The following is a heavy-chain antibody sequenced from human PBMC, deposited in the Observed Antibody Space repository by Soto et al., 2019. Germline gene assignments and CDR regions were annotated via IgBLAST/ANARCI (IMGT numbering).Heavy chain of an antibody. CDR3: VRDRLTVTGTKCFDY. D-gene: IGHD4-17*01. Sequence: ASVKVSCKASGYTFTSYGISWVRQAPGQGLEWMGWMNAYSGKTDYAQKFQGRVTMTTDTFTSTAYMDLRSLSSDDTAVYYCVRDRLTVTGTKCFDYCGQGTMVTVSS. J-gene: IGHJ4*02. CDR1: GYTFTSYG. V-gene: IGHV1-18*01. CDR2: MNAYSGKT.